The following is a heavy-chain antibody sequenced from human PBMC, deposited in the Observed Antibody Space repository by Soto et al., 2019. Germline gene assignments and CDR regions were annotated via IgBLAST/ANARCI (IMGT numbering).Heavy chain of an antibody. D-gene: IGHD2-15*01. J-gene: IGHJ3*02. CDR1: GGTFSSYA. CDR2: IIPIFGTA. V-gene: IGHV1-69*01. CDR3: ARVYCSSGSCYDDVPAFDI. Sequence: QVQLVQSGAEVKKPGSSVKVSCKASGGTFSSYAISWVRQAPGQGLEWMGGIIPIFGTANYAQKFQGRVTITADESTSTGYRELSSRRSEETAVYYCARVYCSSGSCYDDVPAFDIWGQGTMVTVSS.